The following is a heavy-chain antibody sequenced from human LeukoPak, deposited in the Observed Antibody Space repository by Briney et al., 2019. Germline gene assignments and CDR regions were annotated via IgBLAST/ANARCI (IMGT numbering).Heavy chain of an antibody. V-gene: IGHV6-1*01. CDR2: TYYRSKWYI. CDR3: AKAPYSITMTVVVEIDY. CDR1: GDRVSSSSAA. D-gene: IGHD3-22*01. Sequence: SQTLSLTCAISGDRVSSSSAAWNWIRQSPSRGLEWLGRTYYRSKWYIDYALSVSSRITINPDTSKNQFSLQLNSVSPDDTAVYYCAKAPYSITMTVVVEIDYWGQGTLVTVSS. J-gene: IGHJ4*02.